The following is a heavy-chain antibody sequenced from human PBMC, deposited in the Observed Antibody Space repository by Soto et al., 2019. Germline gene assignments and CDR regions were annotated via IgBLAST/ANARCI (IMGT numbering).Heavy chain of an antibody. V-gene: IGHV3-11*01. CDR2: ISSSGSTI. CDR1: GFTFSDYY. Sequence: PGGSLRLSCAASGFTFSDYYMSWIRQAPGKGLEWVSYISSSGSTIYYADSVKGRFTISRDNAKNSLYLQMNSLRAEDTAVYYCARDPTTRRYSGYSPGAYYFDYWGQGTLVTVSS. J-gene: IGHJ4*02. D-gene: IGHD5-12*01. CDR3: ARDPTTRRYSGYSPGAYYFDY.